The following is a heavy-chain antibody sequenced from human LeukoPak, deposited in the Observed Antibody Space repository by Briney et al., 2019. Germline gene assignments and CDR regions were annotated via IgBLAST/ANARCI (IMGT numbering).Heavy chain of an antibody. Sequence: PGGSLKLSCAASGFTFSGSAMHWVRQASGKGLEWVGRIRSKANSYATEYAASVKGRFNISRDDSKNTAYLQMSSLKTEDTAVYYCTHHLAAPGTSPVGYWGQGTLVTVSS. CDR2: IRSKANSYAT. V-gene: IGHV3-73*01. CDR1: GFTFSGSA. J-gene: IGHJ4*02. D-gene: IGHD6-13*01. CDR3: THHLAAPGTSPVGY.